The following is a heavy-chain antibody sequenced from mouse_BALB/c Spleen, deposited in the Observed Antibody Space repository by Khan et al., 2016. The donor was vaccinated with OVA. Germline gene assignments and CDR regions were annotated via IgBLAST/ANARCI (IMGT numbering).Heavy chain of an antibody. CDR3: ARTARIKY. Sequence: VQLKQSGPGLVKPSQSLSLTCTVTGYSITSGYGWNWLRPFPGNKLEWMGYISYSGSTNYNPSLKSRISITRDTSKNQFFLQLNSVSTEDTATYYYARTARIKYWGQGTTLTVSS. CDR1: GYSITSGYG. J-gene: IGHJ2*01. V-gene: IGHV3-2*02. CDR2: ISYSGST. D-gene: IGHD1-2*01.